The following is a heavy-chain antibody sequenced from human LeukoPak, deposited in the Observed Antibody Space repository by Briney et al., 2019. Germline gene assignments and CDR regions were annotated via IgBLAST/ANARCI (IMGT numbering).Heavy chain of an antibody. CDR3: ARAMPGYTSSWCFLS. CDR1: GGSLSGYY. Sequence: KPSETLSLTCGVYGGSLSGYYWSWVRQPPGKGLEWIGEINQSGNTNYNPSLKSRVTISVDTSKNQFSLKLYSVTAADTAVYYCARAMPGYTSSWCFLSWGQGTLVTVSS. CDR2: INQSGNT. V-gene: IGHV4-34*01. D-gene: IGHD6-13*01. J-gene: IGHJ5*02.